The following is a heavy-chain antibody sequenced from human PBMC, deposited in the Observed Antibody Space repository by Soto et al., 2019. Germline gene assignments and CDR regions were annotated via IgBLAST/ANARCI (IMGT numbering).Heavy chain of an antibody. D-gene: IGHD1-20*01. CDR2: VHDSGST. CDR1: GDPISNFY. J-gene: IGHJ4*02. Sequence: KPSETLSLTCSVSGDPISNFYWSWIRQTPGKGLEWIGCVHDSGSTDYNPSLKGRVTISLQTSKSQFSLNLRFVTAADTATYYCARGTRALITSFFAYWGQGISVTVSS. CDR3: ARGTRALITSFFAY. V-gene: IGHV4-59*01.